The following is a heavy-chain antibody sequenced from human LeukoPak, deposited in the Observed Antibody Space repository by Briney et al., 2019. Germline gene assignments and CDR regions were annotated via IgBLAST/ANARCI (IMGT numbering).Heavy chain of an antibody. V-gene: IGHV4-59*01. Sequence: SETLSLTCTVSGGSISSYYWSWIRQPPGKGLEWIGYIYYSGSTNYNPSLKSRVTISVDTSKNQFSLKLSSVTAADTAVYYCARDRYGMDVWGQGTTVTVSS. J-gene: IGHJ6*02. CDR2: IYYSGST. CDR1: GGSISSYY. CDR3: ARDRYGMDV.